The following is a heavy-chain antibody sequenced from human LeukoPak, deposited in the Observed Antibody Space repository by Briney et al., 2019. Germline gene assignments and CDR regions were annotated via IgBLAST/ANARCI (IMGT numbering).Heavy chain of an antibody. CDR2: IYTTGFT. CDR1: GGSINTYY. V-gene: IGHV4-4*07. J-gene: IGHJ5*02. D-gene: IGHD6-13*01. CDR3: VRETVAGVGTPQFNWFDA. Sequence: SETLSLTCTVSGGSINTYYWTWIRQPAGKGLEWIGRIYTTGFTTYNPSLKSRVTMSVDTSKNQFSLKLSPVTAADTAMYYCVRETVAGVGTPQFNWFDAWGQGTLVTVSS.